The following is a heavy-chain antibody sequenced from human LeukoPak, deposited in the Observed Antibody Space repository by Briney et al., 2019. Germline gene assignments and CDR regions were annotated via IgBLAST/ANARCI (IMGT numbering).Heavy chain of an antibody. J-gene: IGHJ3*02. Sequence: GGSLRLSCAASGFTFSIYAMTWVRQAPGKGLEWVSSISGSAPNTYYADSVKGRFTISRDNSKNTLYLQMNSLRAEDTAVYYCASTTGAFDIWGQGTMVTVSS. V-gene: IGHV3-23*01. CDR1: GFTFSIYA. CDR2: ISGSAPNT. D-gene: IGHD4-17*01. CDR3: ASTTGAFDI.